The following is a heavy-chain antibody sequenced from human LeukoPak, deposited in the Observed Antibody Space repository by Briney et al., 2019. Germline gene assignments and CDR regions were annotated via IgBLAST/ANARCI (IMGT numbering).Heavy chain of an antibody. CDR3: AREHHPMVRGVIISYYFDY. D-gene: IGHD3-10*01. Sequence: SETLSLTCTVSGGSISSYYWSWIRQPPGKGLEWIGYIYYSGSTNYNPSLKSRVTISVDTSKNQFSLKLSSVTAADTAVYYCAREHHPMVRGVIISYYFDYWGQGTLVTVSS. CDR2: IYYSGST. V-gene: IGHV4-59*01. CDR1: GGSISSYY. J-gene: IGHJ4*02.